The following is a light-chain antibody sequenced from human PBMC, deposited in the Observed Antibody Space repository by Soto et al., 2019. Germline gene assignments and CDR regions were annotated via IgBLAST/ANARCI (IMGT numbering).Light chain of an antibody. CDR1: QSISTY. CDR3: QKSYSTPRT. CDR2: AAS. Sequence: DIQMTQSPSSLSASVGDRVTITCRASQSISTYLNWYQQKPGKAPNLLIYAASTLQSRVPSRFSGSGSGTEFTLTISSLQPEDFATYHCQKSYSTPRTFGQGTKVEI. V-gene: IGKV1-39*01. J-gene: IGKJ1*01.